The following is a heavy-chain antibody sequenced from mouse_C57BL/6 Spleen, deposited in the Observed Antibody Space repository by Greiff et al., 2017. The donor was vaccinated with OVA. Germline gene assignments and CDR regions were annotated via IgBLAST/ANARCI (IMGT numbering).Heavy chain of an antibody. J-gene: IGHJ4*01. CDR3: AKTGDGYYENYYAMDY. CDR1: GFTFSDYG. D-gene: IGHD2-3*01. V-gene: IGHV5-17*01. Sequence: EVKLMESGGGLVKPGGSLKLSCAASGFTFSDYGMHWVRQAPEKGLEWVAYISSGSSTIYYADTVKGRFTISRDNAKNTLFLQMTSLRSEDTAMYYCAKTGDGYYENYYAMDYWGQGTSVTVSS. CDR2: ISSGSSTI.